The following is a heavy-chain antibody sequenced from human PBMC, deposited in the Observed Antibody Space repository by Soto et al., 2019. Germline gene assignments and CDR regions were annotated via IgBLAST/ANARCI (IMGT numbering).Heavy chain of an antibody. CDR3: AKTNYYGSGSSAKYYFDH. CDR1: GGSISSYY. CDR2: IHYTGST. V-gene: IGHV4-59*08. Sequence: SETLSLTCTVSGGSISSYYWSWIRQPPGKGLEWIGYIHYTGSTNYNPSLESRVTISIDTSNNRFSLKLTSVTAADTAVYYCAKTNYYGSGSSAKYYFDHWGQGTLVTVSS. J-gene: IGHJ4*02. D-gene: IGHD3-10*01.